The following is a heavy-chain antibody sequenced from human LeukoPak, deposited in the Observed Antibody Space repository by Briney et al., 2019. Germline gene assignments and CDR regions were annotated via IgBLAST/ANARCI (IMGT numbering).Heavy chain of an antibody. D-gene: IGHD3-3*01. V-gene: IGHV1-18*01. CDR1: GYTFTSYG. CDR2: IIAYNGNT. J-gene: IGHJ4*02. Sequence: AASVKVSCKASGYTFTSYGISWVRQAPGQGLEWMGWIIAYNGNTNYAQKLQGRVTMTTDTSTSTAYMELRSLRSDDTAVYYCARGSSNYDFWSGYLWYFDYWGQGTLVTVSS. CDR3: ARGSSNYDFWSGYLWYFDY.